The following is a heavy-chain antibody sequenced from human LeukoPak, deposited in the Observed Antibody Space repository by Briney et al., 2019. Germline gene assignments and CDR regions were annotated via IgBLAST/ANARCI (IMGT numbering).Heavy chain of an antibody. V-gene: IGHV3-9*01. CDR1: GFTFDDYA. CDR2: ISWNSGSI. D-gene: IGHD5-18*01. CDR3: AKDIGYSYGYYFDY. Sequence: GRSLRLSCAASGFTFDDYAMHWVRQAPGKGLEWVSGISWNSGSIGYADSVKGRFTISRDNAKNSLYLQMNSLRAEDTALCYCAKDIGYSYGYYFDYWGQGTLVTVSS. J-gene: IGHJ4*02.